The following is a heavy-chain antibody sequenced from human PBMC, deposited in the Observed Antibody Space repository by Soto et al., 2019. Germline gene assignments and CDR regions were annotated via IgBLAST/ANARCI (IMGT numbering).Heavy chain of an antibody. CDR1: GYTLTELS. D-gene: IGHD6-19*01. J-gene: IGHJ4*02. Sequence: ASVKVSCKVSGYTLTELSMHWVRQAPGKGLEWMGGFDPEDGETIYAQKFQGRVTMTEDTSTDTAYMELSSLRSEDTAVYYCATREQWLVVLNSDYWGQGTLVTVSS. CDR3: ATREQWLVVLNSDY. V-gene: IGHV1-24*01. CDR2: FDPEDGET.